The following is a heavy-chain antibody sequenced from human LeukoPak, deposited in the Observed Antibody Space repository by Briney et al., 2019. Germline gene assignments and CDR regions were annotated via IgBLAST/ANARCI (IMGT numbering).Heavy chain of an antibody. V-gene: IGHV4-59*01. Sequence: SETLSLTCTVSGGSISSYYWSWIRQPPGKGLEWIGYIYYSGSTNYNPSLKSRVTISVDTSKNHFSLKLNSVTAADTAVYFCARSANTRASFDYWGQGTLVTVPS. CDR2: IYYSGST. J-gene: IGHJ4*02. CDR3: ARSANTRASFDY. CDR1: GGSISSYY.